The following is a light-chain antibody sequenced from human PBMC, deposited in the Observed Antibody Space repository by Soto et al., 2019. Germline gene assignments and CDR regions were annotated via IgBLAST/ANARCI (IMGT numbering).Light chain of an antibody. Sequence: EIVLTQSPGTLSLSPGERTTLSCRASQSVSSSYLAWYQQKPGQAPRLLIYGASNRATGIPDRFSGSGSGTDFTLTISRLEPEDFAVYYCQQYGSSPRTFGQGTKVENK. CDR2: GAS. V-gene: IGKV3-20*01. J-gene: IGKJ1*01. CDR3: QQYGSSPRT. CDR1: QSVSSSY.